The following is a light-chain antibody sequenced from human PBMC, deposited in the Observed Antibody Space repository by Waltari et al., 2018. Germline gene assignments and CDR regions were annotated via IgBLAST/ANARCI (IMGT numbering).Light chain of an antibody. CDR2: DTS. CDR3: QYRTNWPLT. CDR1: QSVTSY. J-gene: IGKJ4*01. Sequence: EIVLTQSPGTLSLSPGERANLSCRTSQSVTSYLAWYQQKPGQPPRLLIYDTSNRATGIPSRFTGSGSGTDFTLTISSLEPEDFAVYYCQYRTNWPLTFGGGTKVEMK. V-gene: IGKV3-11*01.